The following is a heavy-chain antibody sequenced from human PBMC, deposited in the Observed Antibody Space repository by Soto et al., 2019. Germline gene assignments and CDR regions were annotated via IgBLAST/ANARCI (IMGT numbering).Heavy chain of an antibody. CDR3: ARAGDDYGENFDY. CDR1: GGSISSGGYY. CDR2: IYYSGST. V-gene: IGHV4-31*03. D-gene: IGHD4-17*01. Sequence: PSETLSLTCTVSGGSISSGGYYWSWIRQHPGKGLEWIGYIYYSGSTYYNPSLKSRVTISVDTSKNQFSLKLSSVTAADTAVYYCARAGDDYGENFDYWGQGTLVTVSS. J-gene: IGHJ4*02.